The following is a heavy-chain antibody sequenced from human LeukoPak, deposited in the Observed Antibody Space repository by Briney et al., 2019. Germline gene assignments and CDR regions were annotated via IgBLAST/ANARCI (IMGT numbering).Heavy chain of an antibody. J-gene: IGHJ6*02. CDR1: GFTFSSYW. Sequence: PGGSLRLSCAASGFTFSSYWMSWVRQAPGKGLEWVANIKQDGSEKYYVDSVKGRFTVSRDNAKNSMFLQMNSLRADDTAVYFCATNPGLARMDVWGQGTTVTVSS. V-gene: IGHV3-7*02. D-gene: IGHD5-12*01. CDR3: ATNPGLARMDV. CDR2: IKQDGSEK.